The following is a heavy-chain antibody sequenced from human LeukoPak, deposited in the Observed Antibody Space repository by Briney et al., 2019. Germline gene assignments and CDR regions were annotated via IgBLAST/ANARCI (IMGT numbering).Heavy chain of an antibody. J-gene: IGHJ4*02. CDR3: ASCERHAAAGFDY. V-gene: IGHV1-69*06. CDR1: GGTFSSYA. CDR2: IIPIFGTA. Sequence: PWASVKVSCKASGGTFSSYAISWVRQAPGQGLEWVGGIIPIFGTANYAQKFQGRVTITADKSTSTAYMELSSLRSEDTAVYYCASCERHAAAGFDYWGQGTLVTVSS. D-gene: IGHD6-13*01.